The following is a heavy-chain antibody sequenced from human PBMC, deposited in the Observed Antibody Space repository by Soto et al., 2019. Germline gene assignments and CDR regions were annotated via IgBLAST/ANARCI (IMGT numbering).Heavy chain of an antibody. D-gene: IGHD6-6*01. CDR1: RFTFSTYA. CDR2: ISGSGGYT. CDR3: AKDLLESSSSLYYYGMDV. V-gene: IGHV3-23*01. Sequence: HPGGSLRLSCAASRFTFSTYAMSWVRQAPGKGLEWVSGISGSGGYTSYADSVTGRFTISRDNSKNTLYLQMRSLRAEDTAVYYCAKDLLESSSSLYYYGMDVWGQGTTVTVSS. J-gene: IGHJ6*02.